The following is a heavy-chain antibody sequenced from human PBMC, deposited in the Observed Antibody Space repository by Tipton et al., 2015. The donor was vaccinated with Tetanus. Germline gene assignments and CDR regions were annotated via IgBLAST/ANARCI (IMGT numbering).Heavy chain of an antibody. CDR2: ISNSGST. CDR1: GGSISSDGAY. CDR3: ARDQGGGRVVRLNWFDP. J-gene: IGHJ5*02. D-gene: IGHD6-6*01. V-gene: IGHV4-31*03. Sequence: TLSLTCTVSGGSISSDGAYWSWIRQHPGEGLEWIGYISNSGSTYYNPSLKSRVTISVDTSQKQISLKVSSVTAADTAVYYCARDQGGGRVVRLNWFDPWGQGTLVSVSS.